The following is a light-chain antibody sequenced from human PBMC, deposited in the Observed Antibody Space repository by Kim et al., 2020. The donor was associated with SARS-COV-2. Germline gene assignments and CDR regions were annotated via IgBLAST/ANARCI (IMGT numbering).Light chain of an antibody. CDR1: GGSTTRHS. CDR2: EAN. V-gene: IGLV6-57*03. J-gene: IGLJ3*02. Sequence: TLRLPCTRPGGSTTRHSVQWYQQRPGSAPTTVIYEANQRPSGVPDRFSGSIDRPSNSVSLTISGLKTEDEADSYCQSYDSGVCVFGAGTKLTVL. CDR3: QSYDSGVCV.